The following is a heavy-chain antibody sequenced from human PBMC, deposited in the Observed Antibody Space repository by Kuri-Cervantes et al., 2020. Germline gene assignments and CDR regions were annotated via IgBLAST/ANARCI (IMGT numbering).Heavy chain of an antibody. Sequence: GSLRLSCAVYGGSFSGSYWSWIRQPPGKGLEWIGYIYYSGSTNYNPSLKSRVTISVDTSKNQFSVKLSSVTAADTAVYYCARGPRNCRSTSCYLFDYWGQGTLVTVSS. CDR2: IYYSGST. D-gene: IGHD2-2*01. V-gene: IGHV4-34*01. CDR1: GGSFSGSY. CDR3: ARGPRNCRSTSCYLFDY. J-gene: IGHJ4*02.